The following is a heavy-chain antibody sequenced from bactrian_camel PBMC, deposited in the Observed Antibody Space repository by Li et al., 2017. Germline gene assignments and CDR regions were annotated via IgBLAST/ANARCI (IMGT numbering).Heavy chain of an antibody. Sequence: HVQLVESGGGSVQEGGSLRLSCAASGYTGIISMGWFRQAPGKEREGVATIINDGTIVYADSVKGRFTISKDKDKTILYLQMNSLKPEDTAMYYCAGGAYGSTGLLATTYGAWGQGTQVTVS. V-gene: IGHV3S53*01. CDR1: GYTGIIS. J-gene: IGHJ6*01. CDR2: IINDGTI. CDR3: AGGAYGSTGLLATTYGA. D-gene: IGHD4*01.